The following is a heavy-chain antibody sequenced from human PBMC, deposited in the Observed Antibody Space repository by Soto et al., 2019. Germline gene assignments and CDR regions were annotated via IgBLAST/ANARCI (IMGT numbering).Heavy chain of an antibody. CDR3: ARYCYRTSCTNDY. V-gene: IGHV1-2*02. Sequence: QVQLVQSGAEVKKPGASVKVSCKASGYTFTDYYMHWVRQAPGHGLEWMGWINPNNGGTNYVQKFQGRVTMTRETSISTVYMELSGLRSDDTAVYYCARYCYRTSCTNDYWGQGTLVTVSS. CDR1: GYTFTDYY. CDR2: INPNNGGT. J-gene: IGHJ4*02. D-gene: IGHD2-2*01.